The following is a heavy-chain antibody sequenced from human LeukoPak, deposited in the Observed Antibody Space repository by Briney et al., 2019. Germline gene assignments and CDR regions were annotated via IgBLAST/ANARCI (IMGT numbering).Heavy chain of an antibody. CDR1: GFTFEDYG. D-gene: IGHD3-10*01. J-gene: IGHJ4*02. Sequence: PGTSLRLSCAASGFTFEDYGMYWLRQRPGKGLEWVSSITWSSGSIAYADSVRGRFSISRDNAKGSLFLQMNTLRAEDTALYYCVKDIHPREYNYAFESWGQGTLVTVSS. V-gene: IGHV3-9*01. CDR3: VKDIHPREYNYAFES. CDR2: ITWSSGSI.